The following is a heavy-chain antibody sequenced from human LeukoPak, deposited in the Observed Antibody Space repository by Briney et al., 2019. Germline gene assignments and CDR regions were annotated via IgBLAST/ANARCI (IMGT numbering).Heavy chain of an antibody. CDR3: ARVGGATFSFWFDP. J-gene: IGHJ5*02. D-gene: IGHD1-26*01. CDR2: TYHRSKWYN. V-gene: IGHV6-1*01. Sequence: SQTLSLTCAISGESVSSNSAAWDWVSHSPSRGLEWRGRTYHRSKWYNDYAVSVKSRITINPDTSKNQFSLQLNSVTPEDTAVYYCARVGGATFSFWFDPWGQGTLVTVSS. CDR1: GESVSSNSAA.